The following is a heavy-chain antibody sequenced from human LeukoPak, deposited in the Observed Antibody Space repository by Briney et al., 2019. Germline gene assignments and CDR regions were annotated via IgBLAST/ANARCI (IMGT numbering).Heavy chain of an antibody. CDR1: GFTVDDYG. D-gene: IGHD6-13*01. V-gene: IGHV3-20*04. CDR3: AGDLSSSSYNFGY. Sequence: PGGSLRLSCADYGFTVDDYGMSWVRHPPGKGREWVSGINWDGGRTFYADSVKGRFTISRDNATNTLYFQMDSLRAKDTALYYCAGDLSSSSYNFGYWGEGTLVTVSS. J-gene: IGHJ4*02. CDR2: INWDGGRT.